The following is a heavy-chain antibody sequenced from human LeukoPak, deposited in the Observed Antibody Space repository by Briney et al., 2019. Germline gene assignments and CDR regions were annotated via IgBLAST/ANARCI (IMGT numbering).Heavy chain of an antibody. Sequence: GGSLRLSCAASGFTVSSNYMSWVRQAPGKGLEWVSVIYSGGSTYYADSVKGRFTISRHNSKNTLYLQMNSLRAEDTAVYYCARGRAAAGYWYFDLWGRGTLVTVSS. D-gene: IGHD6-13*01. CDR1: GFTVSSNY. CDR2: IYSGGST. J-gene: IGHJ2*01. CDR3: ARGRAAAGYWYFDL. V-gene: IGHV3-53*04.